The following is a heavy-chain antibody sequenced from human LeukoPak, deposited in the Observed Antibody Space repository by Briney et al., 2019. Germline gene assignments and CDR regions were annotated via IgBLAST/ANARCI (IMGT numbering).Heavy chain of an antibody. J-gene: IGHJ4*02. CDR2: INHSGST. CDR3: ARGGYSYGYVH. CDR1: GGSFSGYY. V-gene: IGHV4-34*01. D-gene: IGHD5-18*01. Sequence: SETLSLTCAVYGGSFSGYYWSWIRQPPGKGLEWIGEINHSGSTNYNPSLKSRVTISVDTSKNQFSLKLSSVTAADTAVYYCARGGYSYGYVHWGQGTLVTVSS.